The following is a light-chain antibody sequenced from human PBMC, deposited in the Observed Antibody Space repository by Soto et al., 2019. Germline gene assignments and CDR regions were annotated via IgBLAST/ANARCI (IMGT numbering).Light chain of an antibody. Sequence: QSVLTQPPSASGTPGQRVIISCSGSRSNIGSTTVNWYQQLPGTAPQLLIYSNNQRPSGVPDRFSGSKSGTSASLAISGLQSEDEADYYCAAWDDSLNGQVFGTGTKLTVL. CDR1: RSNIGSTT. CDR2: SNN. J-gene: IGLJ1*01. V-gene: IGLV1-44*01. CDR3: AAWDDSLNGQV.